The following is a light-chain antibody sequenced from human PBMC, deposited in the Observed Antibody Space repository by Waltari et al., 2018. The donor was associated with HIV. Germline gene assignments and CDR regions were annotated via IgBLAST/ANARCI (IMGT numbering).Light chain of an antibody. CDR2: WAS. J-gene: IGKJ1*01. Sequence: VSLGERATINCKSSQSVLDRSNNKNYLAWYQQKPGQPPNLLIYWASTRESGVPDRYSGSGSGTDFTLTISSLQAEDVAVYYCQQYYSKPPTFGHGTKVEI. CDR1: QSVLDRSNNKNY. CDR3: QQYYSKPPT. V-gene: IGKV4-1*01.